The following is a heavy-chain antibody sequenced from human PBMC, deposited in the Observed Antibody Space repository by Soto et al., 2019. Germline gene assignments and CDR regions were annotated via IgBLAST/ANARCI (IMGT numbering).Heavy chain of an antibody. CDR3: ASRYGSCFDY. Sequence: QVQLQESGPGLVKPSETLSLTCTVSGGSISSYYWSWIRQPPGKGLGWIGYIYYSGSTNYNPSLKSRAATSVGTSKSQFSLRRSSVPAADTSVYFCASRYGSCFDYWGQGTLVTVSS. V-gene: IGHV4-59*12. D-gene: IGHD5-18*01. CDR2: IYYSGST. CDR1: GGSISSYY. J-gene: IGHJ4*02.